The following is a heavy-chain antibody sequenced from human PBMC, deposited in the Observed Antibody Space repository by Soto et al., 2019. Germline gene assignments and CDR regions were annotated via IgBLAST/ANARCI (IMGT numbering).Heavy chain of an antibody. D-gene: IGHD1-7*01. V-gene: IGHV3-23*01. CDR1: GFTFSSYA. J-gene: IGHJ4*02. CDR3: AKPPDYNWNYY. CDR2: VSGSGGST. Sequence: EVQLLESGGGLVQPGGSLRLSCAASGFTFSSYAMSWVRQAPGKGLEWISAVSGSGGSTYYADSVKGRFTISRDNSKDTLYLLMNNLRAEDTAVYYCAKPPDYNWNYYWGQGTLVTVSS.